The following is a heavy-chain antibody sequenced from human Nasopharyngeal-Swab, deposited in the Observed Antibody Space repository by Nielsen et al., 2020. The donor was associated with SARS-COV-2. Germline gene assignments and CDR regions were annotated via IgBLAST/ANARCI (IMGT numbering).Heavy chain of an antibody. Sequence: GGSLRLSCAASGFTFSSYWMSWVRQAPGKGLEWVANIKQDGSEKYYVDSVKGRFPISRDNAKDSLFLQMNSLRAEDTAVYYCARADILTGYYDYYYGMDVWGQGTTVTVSS. J-gene: IGHJ6*02. CDR3: ARADILTGYYDYYYGMDV. CDR1: GFTFSSYW. V-gene: IGHV3-7*01. D-gene: IGHD3-9*01. CDR2: IKQDGSEK.